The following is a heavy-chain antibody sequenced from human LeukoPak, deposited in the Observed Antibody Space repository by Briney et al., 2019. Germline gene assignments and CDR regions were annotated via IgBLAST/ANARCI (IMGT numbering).Heavy chain of an antibody. CDR2: INHSGST. Sequence: SETLSLTCAVYGGSFSGYYWSWIRQPPGKGLEWIGEINHSGSTNYNPSLKSRVTISVDTSKNLFSLNLSSVTAADTAVYYCARTSGSYYFDYYYYMDVWGKGTTVTVSS. CDR3: ARTSGSYYFDYYYYMDV. D-gene: IGHD1-26*01. CDR1: GGSFSGYY. J-gene: IGHJ6*03. V-gene: IGHV4-34*01.